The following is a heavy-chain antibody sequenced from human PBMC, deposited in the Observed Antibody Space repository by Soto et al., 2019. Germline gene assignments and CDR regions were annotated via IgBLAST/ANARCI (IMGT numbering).Heavy chain of an antibody. J-gene: IGHJ3*02. CDR1: GGSVSSGAYY. CDR3: ARARLRAVYAFDI. V-gene: IGHV4-31*03. CDR2: IYYSGST. D-gene: IGHD5-12*01. Sequence: PSETLSLTCTVSGGSVSSGAYYWTWIRQRPGKGLEWIGYIYYSGSTYYSPSLKGRLSISLDTSKNQFSLRLSPVTAADTAMYYCARARLRAVYAFDIWGQGTMVTVSS.